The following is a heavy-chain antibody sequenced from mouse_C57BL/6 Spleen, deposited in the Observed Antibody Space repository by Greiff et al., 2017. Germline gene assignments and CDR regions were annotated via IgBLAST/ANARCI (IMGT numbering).Heavy chain of an antibody. CDR1: GYTFTTYP. D-gene: IGHD1-1*01. J-gene: IGHJ2*01. CDR2: FHPYNDDT. Sequence: VQRVESGAELVKPGASVKMSCKASGYTFTTYPIEWMKQNHGKSLEWIGNFHPYNDDTKYNEKFKGKATLTVEKSSSTVYLELSRLTSDDSAVYYCARGTYYYGSSYDYFDYWGQGTTRTVSS. CDR3: ARGTYYYGSSYDYFDY. V-gene: IGHV1-47*01.